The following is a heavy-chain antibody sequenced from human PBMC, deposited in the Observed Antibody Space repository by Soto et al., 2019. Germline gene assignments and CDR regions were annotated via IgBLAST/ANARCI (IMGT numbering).Heavy chain of an antibody. CDR2: IYPGDSDT. J-gene: IGHJ4*02. D-gene: IGHD1-26*01. CDR1: GYTFATHW. CDR3: PRLGMPYLDN. Sequence: GESLKISCKGSGYTFATHWIPWVRQMPGKGLEWMGIIYPGDSDTSYIPSFHCQVTISADKSFSTVYLQWSSLKAPDTAIYYCPRLGMPYLDNWRQGTLVTVSS. V-gene: IGHV5-51*01.